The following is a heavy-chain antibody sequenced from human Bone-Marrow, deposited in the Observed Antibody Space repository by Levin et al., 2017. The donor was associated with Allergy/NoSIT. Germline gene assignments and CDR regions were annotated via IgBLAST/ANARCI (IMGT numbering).Heavy chain of an antibody. Sequence: ASVKVSCKASGYTFTSYGISWVRQAPGQGLEWMGWISAYNGNTNYAQKLQGRVTMTTDTSTSTAYMELRSLRSDDTAVYYCARGLLWFGEHLFRWFDPWGQGTLVTVSS. CDR1: GYTFTSYG. CDR2: ISAYNGNT. D-gene: IGHD3-10*01. V-gene: IGHV1-18*01. CDR3: ARGLLWFGEHLFRWFDP. J-gene: IGHJ5*02.